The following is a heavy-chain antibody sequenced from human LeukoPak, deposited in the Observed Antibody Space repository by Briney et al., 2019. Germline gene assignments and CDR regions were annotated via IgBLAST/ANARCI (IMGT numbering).Heavy chain of an antibody. J-gene: IGHJ4*02. CDR1: GYTFTSYG. CDR2: ISAYNGNT. CDR3: ARDRRITMVRGVIIGDY. D-gene: IGHD3-10*01. V-gene: IGHV1-18*01. Sequence: ASVRVSCKASGYTFTSYGISWVRQAPGQGLEWMGWISAYNGNTNYAQKLQGRVTMTTDTSTSTAYMELRSLRSDDTAVYYCARDRRITMVRGVIIGDYWGQGTLVTVSS.